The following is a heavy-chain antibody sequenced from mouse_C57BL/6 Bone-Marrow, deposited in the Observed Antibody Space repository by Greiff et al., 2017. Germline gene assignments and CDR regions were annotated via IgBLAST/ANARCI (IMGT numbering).Heavy chain of an antibody. Sequence: EVQLQQSGTVLARPGASVKMSCKTSGYTFTSYWMHWVKQRPGQGLEWIGAIYPGNSDTSYNQKFKGKAKLTAVTSASTAYMELSSLTNEDSAVYYCTLSTMVTKPWFAYWGQGTLVTVSA. V-gene: IGHV1-5*01. CDR2: IYPGNSDT. D-gene: IGHD2-2*01. CDR3: TLSTMVTKPWFAY. J-gene: IGHJ3*01. CDR1: GYTFTSYW.